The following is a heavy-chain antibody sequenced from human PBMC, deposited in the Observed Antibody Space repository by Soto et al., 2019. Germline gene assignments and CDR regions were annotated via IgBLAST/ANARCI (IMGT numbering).Heavy chain of an antibody. V-gene: IGHV3-33*08. Sequence: VQLVESGGGLVKPGGSLRLSCISSGFSFRTYGFHWVRQPPGKGLQWVAVISPKGHSDSVEGRFTISRDNSKDTSYLQMNNLRAEDTAVYYCARDDAFANENAFDLWGQGTMVTVSS. J-gene: IGHJ3*01. D-gene: IGHD1-1*01. CDR2: ISPK. CDR1: GFSFRTYG. CDR3: ARDDAFANENAFDL.